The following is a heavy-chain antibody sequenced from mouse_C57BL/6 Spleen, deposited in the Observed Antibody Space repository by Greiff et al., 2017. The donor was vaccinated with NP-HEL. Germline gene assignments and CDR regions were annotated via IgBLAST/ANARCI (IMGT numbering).Heavy chain of an antibody. CDR3: ARLQPPYFDY. Sequence: EVHLVESGGDLVKPGGSLKLSCAASGFTFSSYGMSWVRPTPDTRLEWVATLSSGGSYTYYTDSVKGRFTISRDNAKNTLYLQMSSLKSEDTAMYYCARLQPPYFDYWGQGTTLTVSS. CDR2: LSSGGSYT. CDR1: GFTFSSYG. J-gene: IGHJ2*01. V-gene: IGHV5-6*01.